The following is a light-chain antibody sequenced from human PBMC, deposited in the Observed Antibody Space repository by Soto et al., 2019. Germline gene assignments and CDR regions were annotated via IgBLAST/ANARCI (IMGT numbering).Light chain of an antibody. CDR3: QQRSDWPPLT. CDR2: DAS. Sequence: EIVLTQSPATLSLSPGERATLSCRASQSVSSYLVWYQQKPGQAPRLLIYDASTRATGIPARFSGSGSGTDFTLTISSLEPEDVAVYYCQQRSDWPPLTFGGGTKVEIK. J-gene: IGKJ4*01. CDR1: QSVSSY. V-gene: IGKV3-11*01.